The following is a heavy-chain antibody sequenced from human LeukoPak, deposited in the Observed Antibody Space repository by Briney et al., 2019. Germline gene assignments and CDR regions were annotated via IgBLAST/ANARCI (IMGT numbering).Heavy chain of an antibody. CDR3: ARDFPSFDYMDV. CDR1: GGSISSYY. CDR2: IYYGGST. V-gene: IGHV4-59*01. Sequence: PSETLSLTCTVSGGSISSYYWSWIRQPPGKGLEWIGYIYYGGSTNYNPSLKSRVTISVDTSKNQFSLKLSSVTAADTAVYYCARDFPSFDYMDVWGQGTLVTVSS. J-gene: IGHJ4*02. D-gene: IGHD3-10*01.